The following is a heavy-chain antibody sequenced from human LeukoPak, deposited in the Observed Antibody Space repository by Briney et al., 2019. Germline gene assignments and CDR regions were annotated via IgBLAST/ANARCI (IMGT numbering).Heavy chain of an antibody. Sequence: EASVKVSCKASGGTFSSYAISWVRQAPGQGLEWMGRIIPIFGTANYAQKFQGRVMITTDESTSTAYMELSSLRSEDTAVYYCARGSVATTVFDYWGQGTLVTVSS. D-gene: IGHD1-26*01. CDR2: IIPIFGTA. J-gene: IGHJ4*02. CDR3: ARGSVATTVFDY. CDR1: GGTFSSYA. V-gene: IGHV1-69*05.